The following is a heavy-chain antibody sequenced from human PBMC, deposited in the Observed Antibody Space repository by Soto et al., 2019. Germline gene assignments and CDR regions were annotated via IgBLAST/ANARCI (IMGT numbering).Heavy chain of an antibody. V-gene: IGHV3-21*01. CDR1: AFTFSSYS. J-gene: IGHJ6*02. CDR3: ARDLISGSYYNYYYGMDV. D-gene: IGHD1-26*01. CDR2: ISSSSSYI. Sequence: EVQLVESGGGLVKPGGSLRLSCAASAFTFSSYSMNWVRQAPGKGLEWVSSISSSSSYIYYADSVKGRFTISRDNAKNSLYLQMNSLRAEDTAVYYCARDLISGSYYNYYYGMDVWGQGTTVTVSS.